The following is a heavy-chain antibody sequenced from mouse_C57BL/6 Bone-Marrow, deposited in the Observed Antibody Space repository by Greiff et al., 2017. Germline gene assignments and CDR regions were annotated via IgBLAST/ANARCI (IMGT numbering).Heavy chain of an antibody. CDR3: ARSHYYGSSYDAMDY. Sequence: QVQLQQSGAELVKPGASVKMSCKASGYTFPSYWITWVKQRPGQGLEWIGDIYPGSGSTNYNEKFKSKATLTVDTSSSTAYMQLSSLTSEDSAVYYCARSHYYGSSYDAMDYWGQGTSVTVSS. CDR1: GYTFPSYW. CDR2: IYPGSGST. D-gene: IGHD1-1*01. J-gene: IGHJ4*01. V-gene: IGHV1-55*01.